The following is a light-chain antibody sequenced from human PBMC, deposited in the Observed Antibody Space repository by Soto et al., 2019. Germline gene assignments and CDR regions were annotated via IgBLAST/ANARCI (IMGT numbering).Light chain of an antibody. CDR3: AEWDGSHWV. Sequence: QSVLTQPPSASGTPGQRVNISCSGSNSDIGSNSVYWYQKLPGMAPKLLIFSDYKRPSGVPDRFSGSKSGTSASLAISGLRSEDEAVYSGAEWDGSHWVFGGGTKLTVL. CDR2: SDY. V-gene: IGLV1-47*02. CDR1: NSDIGSNS. J-gene: IGLJ3*02.